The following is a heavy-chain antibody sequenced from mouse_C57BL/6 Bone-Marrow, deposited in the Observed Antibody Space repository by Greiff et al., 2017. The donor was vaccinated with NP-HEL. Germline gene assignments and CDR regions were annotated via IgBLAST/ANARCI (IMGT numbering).Heavy chain of an antibody. CDR3: ASSFTPVVATDFDY. CDR1: GYSFTDYN. CDR2: INPNYGTT. D-gene: IGHD1-1*01. J-gene: IGHJ2*01. V-gene: IGHV1-39*01. Sequence: VQLQQSGPELVKPGASVKISCKASGYSFTDYNMNWVKQSNGKSLEWIGVINPNYGTTSYNQKFKGKATLTVDQSSSTAYMQLNSLTSEDAAVYYGASSFTPVVATDFDYWGQGTTLTVSS.